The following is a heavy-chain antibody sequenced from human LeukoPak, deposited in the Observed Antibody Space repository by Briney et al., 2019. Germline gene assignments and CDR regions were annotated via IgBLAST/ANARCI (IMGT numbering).Heavy chain of an antibody. V-gene: IGHV1-69*04. CDR3: ARIMVRGVNWFDP. CDR1: GGTFSSYA. Sequence: SVKVSCKASGGTFSSYAISWVRQAPGQGLEWMGRIIPILGIANYAQKFQGRVTITADKSTSTAYMELSSLRSEDTAVYYCARIMVRGVNWFDPWGQGTLVTVSS. CDR2: IIPILGIA. J-gene: IGHJ5*02. D-gene: IGHD3-10*01.